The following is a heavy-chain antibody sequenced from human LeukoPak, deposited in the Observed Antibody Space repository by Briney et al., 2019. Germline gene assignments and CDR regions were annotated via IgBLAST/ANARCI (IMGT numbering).Heavy chain of an antibody. D-gene: IGHD2-15*01. V-gene: IGHV5-51*01. CDR2: IYPFDSDT. J-gene: IGHJ4*02. CDR3: ARRGDSCSGGRCHTNYFDY. Sequence: GESLKISCKGSGYSFTTYWIGWVRQMPGKGLEWMGSIYPFDSDTTYSPSFQGQVTISADKSISTAYLQWSSLKASDTAIYHCARRGDSCSGGRCHTNYFDYWGQGTLVTVSS. CDR1: GYSFTTYW.